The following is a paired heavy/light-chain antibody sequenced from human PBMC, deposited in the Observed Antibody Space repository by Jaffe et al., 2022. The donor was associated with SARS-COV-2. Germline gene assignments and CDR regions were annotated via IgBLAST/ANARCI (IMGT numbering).Light chain of an antibody. V-gene: IGLV8-61*01. CDR3: VLYMGSGTVV. CDR2: STN. J-gene: IGLJ2*01. CDR1: SGSVSTSYY. Sequence: QTVVTQEPSFSVSPGGTVTLTCGLSSGSVSTSYYPSWYQQTPGQAPRTLIYSTNTRSSGVPDRFSGSILGNKAALTITGAQADDESDYYCVLYMGSGTVVFGGGTKLTVL.
Heavy chain of an antibody. D-gene: IGHD2-2*01. CDR1: GGTFSSYA. J-gene: IGHJ2*01. CDR3: ARSGSPATDCSSTSCYHDYWYFDL. Sequence: QVQLVQSGAEVKKPGSSVKVSCKASGGTFSSYAISWVRQAPGQGLEWMGGIIPIFGTANYAQKFQGRVTITADESTSTAYMELSSLRSEDTAVYYCARSGSPATDCSSTSCYHDYWYFDLWGRGTLVTVSS. V-gene: IGHV1-69*01. CDR2: IIPIFGTA.